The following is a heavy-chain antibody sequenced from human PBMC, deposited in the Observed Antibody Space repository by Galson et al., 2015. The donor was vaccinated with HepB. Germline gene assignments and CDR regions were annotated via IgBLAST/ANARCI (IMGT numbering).Heavy chain of an antibody. J-gene: IGHJ4*01. CDR1: GFIFSSYG. CDR3: AKMQGYFDY. V-gene: IGHV3-23*01. CDR2: ITGSGDKT. Sequence: SLRLSCAASGFIFSSYGVAWVRQAPGKGPEWVSAITGSGDKTYYADSVKGRFTISRDNSKNTLYLQMNSLRADDAAVYYCAKMQGYFDYWGHGTLVTVSS.